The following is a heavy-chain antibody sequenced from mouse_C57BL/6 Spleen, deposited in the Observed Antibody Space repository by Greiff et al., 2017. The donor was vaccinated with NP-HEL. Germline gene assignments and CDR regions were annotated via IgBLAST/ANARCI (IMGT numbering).Heavy chain of an antibody. Sequence: VQLQESGGGLVKPGGSLKLSCAASGFTFSSYAMSWVRQTPEKRLEWVATISDGGSYTYYPDNVKGRFTISRDNAKNNLYLQMSHLKSEDTAMYYCARDPGRRYFDVWGTGTTVTVSS. D-gene: IGHD3-3*01. CDR1: GFTFSSYA. V-gene: IGHV5-4*01. CDR2: ISDGGSYT. J-gene: IGHJ1*03. CDR3: ARDPGRRYFDV.